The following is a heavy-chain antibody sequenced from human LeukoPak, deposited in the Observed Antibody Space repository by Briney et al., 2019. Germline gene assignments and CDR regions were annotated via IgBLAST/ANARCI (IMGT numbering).Heavy chain of an antibody. Sequence: SETLSLTCTVSGYSISSGYYWGWIRQPPGKGLEWIGSIYHSGSTYYNPSLKSRVTISVDTSKNQFSLKLSSVTAADTAVYYCARHGIAAATTCFDYWGQGTLVTVSS. V-gene: IGHV4-38-2*02. J-gene: IGHJ4*02. CDR1: GYSISSGYY. CDR2: IYHSGST. CDR3: ARHGIAAATTCFDY. D-gene: IGHD6-13*01.